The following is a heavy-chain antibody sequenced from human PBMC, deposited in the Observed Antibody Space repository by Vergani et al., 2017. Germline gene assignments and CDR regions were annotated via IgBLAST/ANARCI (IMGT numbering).Heavy chain of an antibody. CDR3: ARDIVVVPALGAFDI. CDR2: IYYSGST. Sequence: QVQLQESGPGLVKPSQTLSLTCTVSGGSISSGGYYWSWIRQPPGKGLEWIGYIYYSGSTYYNPSLKSRVTISVDTSKNQFSLKLSSVTAADTAVYYCARDIVVVPALGAFDIWGQGTMVTVSS. D-gene: IGHD2-2*01. V-gene: IGHV4-31*03. CDR1: GGSISSGGYY. J-gene: IGHJ3*02.